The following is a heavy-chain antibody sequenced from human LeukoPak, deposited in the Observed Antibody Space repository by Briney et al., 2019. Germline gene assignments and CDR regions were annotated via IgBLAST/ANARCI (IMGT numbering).Heavy chain of an antibody. CDR1: GGSISSSSYY. CDR3: ARGLITSIAARTTFDY. D-gene: IGHD6-6*01. CDR2: IYYSGST. Sequence: SETLSLTCTVSGGSISSSSYYWGWIRQPPGKGLEWIGSIYYSGSTYYNPSLKSRVTISVDTSKNQFSLKLSSVTAADTAVYYCARGLITSIAARTTFDYWGQGTLVTVSS. J-gene: IGHJ4*02. V-gene: IGHV4-39*01.